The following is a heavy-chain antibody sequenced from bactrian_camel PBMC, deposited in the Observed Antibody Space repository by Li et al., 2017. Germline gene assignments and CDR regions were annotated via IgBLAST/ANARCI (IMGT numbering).Heavy chain of an antibody. D-gene: IGHD5*01. J-gene: IGHJ4*01. CDR1: GFTGGPVW. CDR3: ATGRMGWAPSDNY. Sequence: QLVESGGGLVQPGESLRLSCAASGFTGGPVWMYWVRQAPGKGLEWVSSISTGTGTTYYRDSVKGRFTISRDNAKNMLYLQMNSLKTEDTAVYYCATGRMGWAPSDNYWGQGTQVTV. CDR2: ISTGTGTT. V-gene: IGHV3S1*01.